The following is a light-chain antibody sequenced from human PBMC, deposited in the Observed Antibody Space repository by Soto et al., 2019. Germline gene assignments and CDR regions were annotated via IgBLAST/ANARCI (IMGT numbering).Light chain of an antibody. CDR3: QQSYSTPIS. Sequence: DIRMTQSPSSLSASVGDTVTITCRASQSISSHLNWYQQKPGKAPNLLMYTASNLQSGVPSRFSGSGSGTDFTLTIGSLQPEDFATYYCQQSYSTPISFGQGTRLEIK. J-gene: IGKJ5*01. CDR1: QSISSH. V-gene: IGKV1-39*01. CDR2: TAS.